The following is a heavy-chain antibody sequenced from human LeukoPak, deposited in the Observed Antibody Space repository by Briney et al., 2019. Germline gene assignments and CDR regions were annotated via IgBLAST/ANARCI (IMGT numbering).Heavy chain of an antibody. Sequence: SETLSLTCTVSGGSISSYYWSWIRQPPGKGLEWIGDIFYSGSTNYNPSLKSRVTISVDTSKNQFSLKLSSVTAADTAVYYCARLMGPTSHTTDWFDPWGQGTLVTVSS. CDR1: GGSISSYY. CDR2: IFYSGST. D-gene: IGHD1-1*01. J-gene: IGHJ5*02. CDR3: ARLMGPTSHTTDWFDP. V-gene: IGHV4-59*01.